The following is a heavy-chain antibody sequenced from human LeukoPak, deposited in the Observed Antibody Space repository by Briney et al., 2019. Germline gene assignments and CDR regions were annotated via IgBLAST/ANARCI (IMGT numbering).Heavy chain of an antibody. CDR2: IYTSGST. CDR1: GGSISSYY. CDR3: ARVFTHGYSNLPWYYYYYMDV. J-gene: IGHJ6*03. D-gene: IGHD4-11*01. V-gene: IGHV4-4*07. Sequence: SETLSLTCTVSGGSISSYYWSWIRQPAGKGLEWIGRIYTSGSTNYNPSLKSRVTMSVDTSKNQFSLKLSSVTAADTAVYYCARVFTHGYSNLPWYYYYYMDVWGKGTTVTVSS.